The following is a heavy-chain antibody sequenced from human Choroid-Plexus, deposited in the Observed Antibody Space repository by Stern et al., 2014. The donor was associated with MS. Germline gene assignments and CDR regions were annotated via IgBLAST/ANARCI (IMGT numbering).Heavy chain of an antibody. V-gene: IGHV3-30*18. D-gene: IGHD2/OR15-2a*01. J-gene: IGHJ5*02. CDR2: VSYDGSNK. CDR3: AKDRQYLTYFFDH. Sequence: QVQLXXXGGGVVQPGGPLRLSCVASGFTFGSCAMHWVRQAPGKGLEWVAGVSYDGSNKYYADSVKGRFTISRDNSQNTLYMQMSSLRPEDTAVYYCAKDRQYLTYFFDHWGQGSLVTVSS. CDR1: GFTFGSCA.